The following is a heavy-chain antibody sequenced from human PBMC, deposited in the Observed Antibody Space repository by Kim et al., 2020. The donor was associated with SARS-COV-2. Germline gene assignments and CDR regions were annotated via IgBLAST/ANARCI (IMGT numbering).Heavy chain of an antibody. CDR2: IYTSGNT. V-gene: IGHV4-4*07. Sequence: SETLSLTCTVSGASVTTYYWTWIRQSAGKGLEWIGRIYTSGNTTYNPSLKSRVTISLDTSKNHFSLKLSSVTAADTAVYYCARHGSWFDPWGQGIVVTVSS. CDR3: ARHGSWFDP. J-gene: IGHJ5*02. D-gene: IGHD3-10*01. CDR1: GASVTTYY.